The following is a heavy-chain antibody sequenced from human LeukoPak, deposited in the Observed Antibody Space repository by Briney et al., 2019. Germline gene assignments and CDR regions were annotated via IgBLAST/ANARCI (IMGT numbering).Heavy chain of an antibody. D-gene: IGHD6-19*01. CDR1: GFTFSSYS. CDR3: ARVYSSGWREPQYYFDY. Sequence: QAGGSLRLSCAASGFTFSSYSMNWVRQAPGKGLEWVSYISSSGSTIYYADSVKGRFTISRDNAKNSLYLQMNSLRAEDTAVYYCARVYSSGWREPQYYFDYWGQGTLVTVSS. V-gene: IGHV3-48*04. CDR2: ISSSGSTI. J-gene: IGHJ4*02.